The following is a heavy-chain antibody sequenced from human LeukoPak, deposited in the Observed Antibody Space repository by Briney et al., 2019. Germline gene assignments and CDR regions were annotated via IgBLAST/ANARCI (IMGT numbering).Heavy chain of an antibody. CDR3: ATAKYSSGWYGAFDI. D-gene: IGHD6-19*01. V-gene: IGHV1-24*01. CDR2: FDPEDGET. J-gene: IGHJ3*02. CDR1: GYTFTSYY. Sequence: ASVKVSCKASGYTFTSYYMHWVRQAPGQGLEWMGGFDPEDGETIYAQKFQGRVTMTEDTSTDTAYMELRSLRSEDTAVYYCATAKYSSGWYGAFDIWGQGTMVTVSS.